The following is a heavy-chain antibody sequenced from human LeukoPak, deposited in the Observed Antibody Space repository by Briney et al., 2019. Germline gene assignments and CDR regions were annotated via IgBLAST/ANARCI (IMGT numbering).Heavy chain of an antibody. Sequence: GGSLRLSCAASGFTFSSYAMGWVRQAPGKGPEWVSAISGSGGSTYYADSVKGRFTISRDNSKNTLYLQMNSLRAEDTAVYCAKDGVAVAGTPYYFDYWGQGTLVTVSS. V-gene: IGHV3-23*01. D-gene: IGHD6-19*01. CDR3: AKDGVAVAGTPYYFDY. CDR1: GFTFSSYA. CDR2: ISGSGGST. J-gene: IGHJ4*02.